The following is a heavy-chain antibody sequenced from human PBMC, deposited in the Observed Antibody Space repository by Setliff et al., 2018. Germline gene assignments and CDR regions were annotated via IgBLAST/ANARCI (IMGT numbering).Heavy chain of an antibody. CDR2: VDHSGTT. J-gene: IGHJ5*01. Sequence: SETLSLTCTLSGDSIKKSTYYWGWIRQSPGKGLDWIGTVDHSGTTYYNPSLKSRVTISIDTSKNQFSLNLNSVTAADTAVYYCASRTTGPGGWFDFWGQGSLVTVSS. D-gene: IGHD1-1*01. CDR1: GDSIKKSTYY. V-gene: IGHV4-39*01. CDR3: ASRTTGPGGWFDF.